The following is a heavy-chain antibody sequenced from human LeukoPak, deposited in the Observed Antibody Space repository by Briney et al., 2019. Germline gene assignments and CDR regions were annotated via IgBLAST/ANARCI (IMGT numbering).Heavy chain of an antibody. D-gene: IGHD3-16*01. CDR1: GFTFDDIA. Sequence: PGGSLRLSCAASGFTFDDIAMHWVRQAPGKGLEWVAVISKDGNIKYYADSVEGRFTVSRDNYKSTLYLQMNSLRDEDTAVYYCARNPMGEYDFDYWGQRTLVTVSS. J-gene: IGHJ4*02. CDR3: ARNPMGEYDFDY. CDR2: ISKDGNIK. V-gene: IGHV3-30-3*01.